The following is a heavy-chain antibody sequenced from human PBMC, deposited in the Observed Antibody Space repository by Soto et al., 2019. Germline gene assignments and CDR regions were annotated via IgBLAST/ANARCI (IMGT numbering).Heavy chain of an antibody. D-gene: IGHD6-13*01. J-gene: IGHJ4*02. Sequence: QVQLVQSGAEVKKPGASVKVSCKASGYTFTSYYMHWVRQAPGQGLEWMGVINPSGGSTSYAQKFQGRVTMTRDTSTSTVYMELSSLRSEDTAVYYCAREGYSSRLYGVESDYWGQGTLVTVSS. CDR3: AREGYSSRLYGVESDY. CDR2: INPSGGST. CDR1: GYTFTSYY. V-gene: IGHV1-46*01.